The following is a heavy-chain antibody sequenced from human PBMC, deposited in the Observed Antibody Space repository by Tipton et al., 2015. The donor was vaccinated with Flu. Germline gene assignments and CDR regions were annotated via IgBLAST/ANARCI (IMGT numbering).Heavy chain of an antibody. D-gene: IGHD5-24*01. CDR1: GFTFSSYG. V-gene: IGHV3-33*05. CDR3: ARVIQSYGMDV. CDR2: ISYDGSEK. Sequence: SLRLSCAASGFTFSSYGMHWVRQAPGKGLEWVAVISYDGSEKYYADPVKGRFTISRDKSKNTLYLQMNSLRVEDTAVYYCARVIQSYGMDVWGQGTTVTVSS. J-gene: IGHJ6*02.